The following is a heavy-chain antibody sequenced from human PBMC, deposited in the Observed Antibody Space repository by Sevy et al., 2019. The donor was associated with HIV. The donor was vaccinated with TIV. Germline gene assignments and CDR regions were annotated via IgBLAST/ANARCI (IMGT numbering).Heavy chain of an antibody. V-gene: IGHV1-2*02. J-gene: IGHJ5*02. CDR2: INPNSGGT. D-gene: IGHD2-15*01. Sequence: ASVKVSCKASGYTFTGYYMHWVRQAPGQGLEWMGWINPNSGGTNYAQKFQGRVTMTRDTSISTAYMELSRLRSDDTAVYYCARKGHLVVVVAEDWFDPWGQGTLVTVSS. CDR1: GYTFTGYY. CDR3: ARKGHLVVVVAEDWFDP.